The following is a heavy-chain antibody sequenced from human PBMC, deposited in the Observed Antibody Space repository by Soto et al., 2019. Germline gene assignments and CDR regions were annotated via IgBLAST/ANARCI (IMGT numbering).Heavy chain of an antibody. Sequence: GPQRVGAAAPVFTFSSGGMHCIRQAPGKGVRWVAVKRYDGNNKYYADSVEARFTISRDNSKNTLYLQMNSLRAEEKAVYYCAIDTELAGFDYWGHGTLVTVSS. CDR2: KRYDGNNK. V-gene: IGHV3-33*01. J-gene: IGHJ4*01. CDR3: AIDTELAGFDY. D-gene: IGHD1-7*01. CDR1: VFTFSSGG.